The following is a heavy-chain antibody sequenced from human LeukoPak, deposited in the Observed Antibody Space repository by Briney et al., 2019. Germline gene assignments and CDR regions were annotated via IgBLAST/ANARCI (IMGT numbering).Heavy chain of an antibody. CDR1: GGSFSGYY. Sequence: PSGTLSLTCAVYGGSFSGYYWSWIRQPPGKGLEWIGEINHSGSTNYNPSLKSRVTISVDTSKNQFSLKLSSVTAADTAVYYCARVRVITMFDPWGQGTLVTVSS. CDR3: ARVRVITMFDP. V-gene: IGHV4-34*01. D-gene: IGHD3-22*01. J-gene: IGHJ5*02. CDR2: INHSGST.